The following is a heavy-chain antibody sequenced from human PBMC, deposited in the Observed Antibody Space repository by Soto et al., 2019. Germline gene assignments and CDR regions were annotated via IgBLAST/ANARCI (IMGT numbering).Heavy chain of an antibody. D-gene: IGHD6-13*01. CDR1: GYTLTELS. J-gene: IGHJ4*02. CDR3: ARVYSSSWLDY. V-gene: IGHV1-24*01. CDR2: FDPEDGET. Sequence: ASVKVSCKVSGYTLTELSMHWVRQAPGKGLEWMGGFDPEDGETIYAQKFQGRVTMTTDTSTSTAYMELRSLRSDDTAVYYCARVYSSSWLDYWGQGTLVTVSS.